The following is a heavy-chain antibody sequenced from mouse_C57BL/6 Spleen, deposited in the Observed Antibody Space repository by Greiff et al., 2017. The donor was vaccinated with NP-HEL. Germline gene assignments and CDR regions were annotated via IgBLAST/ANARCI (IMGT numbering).Heavy chain of an antibody. V-gene: IGHV5-6*01. CDR1: GFTFSSYG. CDR3: ARQGLYSNSWFAY. J-gene: IGHJ3*01. CDR2: ISSGGSYT. Sequence: EVKLMESGGDLVKPGGSLKLSCAASGFTFSSYGMSWVRQTPDKRLEWVATISSGGSYTYYPDSVKGRFTISRDNAKNTRYLQMSSLKSEDTAMYYCARQGLYSNSWFAYWGKGTLVTVSA. D-gene: IGHD2-5*01.